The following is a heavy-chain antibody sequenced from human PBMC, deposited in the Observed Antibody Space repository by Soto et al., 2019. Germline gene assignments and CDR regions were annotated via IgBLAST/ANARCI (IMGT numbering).Heavy chain of an antibody. Sequence: QVQLVQSGAEVKEPGASVKVSCKASGYTFTSYGLNWVRQAPGQGLEWMGWISAYNGNTNYAQKFQGRVTMTTDTFTRQGYKELRSLRSYDTAVYYLSRSCSSGYYLDHRGQGTLVTVSA. CDR2: ISAYNGNT. CDR3: SRSCSSGYYLDH. J-gene: IGHJ4*02. D-gene: IGHD3-22*01. CDR1: GYTFTSYG. V-gene: IGHV1-18*01.